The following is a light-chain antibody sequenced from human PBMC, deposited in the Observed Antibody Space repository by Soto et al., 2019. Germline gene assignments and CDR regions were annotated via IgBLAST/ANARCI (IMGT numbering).Light chain of an antibody. Sequence: EIVLTQSPGTLSLSPGERATLSCRASQSVSSSYLAWYQQKPGQAPRLLIYDASSRATGIPDRFSGSGSGTAFTRTISRLEPEDFAVYFCQQYGSSPYTFGQGTKLEIK. J-gene: IGKJ2*01. V-gene: IGKV3-20*01. CDR3: QQYGSSPYT. CDR2: DAS. CDR1: QSVSSSY.